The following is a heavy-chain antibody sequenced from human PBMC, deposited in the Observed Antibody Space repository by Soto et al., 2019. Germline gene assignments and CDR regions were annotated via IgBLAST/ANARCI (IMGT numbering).Heavy chain of an antibody. CDR2: ISGYDGNT. J-gene: IGHJ4*02. CDR1: GYTFTSYG. CDR3: ARVGYRYGSRGLDS. V-gene: IGHV1-18*04. D-gene: IGHD5-18*01. Sequence: ASVKVSCKASGYTFTSYGINWVRQAPGQGLEWMGWISGYDGNTNYAQKLQGRVTMTTDTSTSTAYMELRSLRSDDTAVYYCARVGYRYGSRGLDSWGQGTLVTFSS.